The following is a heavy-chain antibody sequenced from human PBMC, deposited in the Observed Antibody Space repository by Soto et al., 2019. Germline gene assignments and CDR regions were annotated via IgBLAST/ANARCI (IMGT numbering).Heavy chain of an antibody. J-gene: IGHJ4*02. V-gene: IGHV3-11*06. CDR3: ARAGAYYYDSSAKRYFDY. CDR2: ISSSSSYT. CDR1: GFTFSSYE. Sequence: GGSLRLSCAASGFTFSSYEMSWVRQAPGKGLEWVSYISSSSSYTNYADSVKGRFTISRDNAKNSLYLQMNSLRAEDTAVYYCARAGAYYYDSSAKRYFDYWGQGTLVTV. D-gene: IGHD3-22*01.